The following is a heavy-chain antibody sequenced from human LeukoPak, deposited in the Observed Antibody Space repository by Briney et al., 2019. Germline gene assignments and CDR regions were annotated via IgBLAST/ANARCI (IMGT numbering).Heavy chain of an antibody. CDR1: GGSISSSSYY. Sequence: SETLSLTCTVSGGSISSSSYYWGWIRQPPGKGLGWIGSIYYSGSTYYNPSLKSRVTISVDTSKNQFSLKLSSVTAADTAVYYCARYDYGLAHDAFDIWGQGTMVTVSS. J-gene: IGHJ3*02. CDR3: ARYDYGLAHDAFDI. V-gene: IGHV4-39*07. CDR2: IYYSGST. D-gene: IGHD4-17*01.